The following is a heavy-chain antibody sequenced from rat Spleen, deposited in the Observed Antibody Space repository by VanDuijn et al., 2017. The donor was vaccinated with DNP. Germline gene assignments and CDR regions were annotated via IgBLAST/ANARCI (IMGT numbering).Heavy chain of an antibody. D-gene: IGHD4-3*01. CDR1: GFTFSDFY. Sequence: EVQLVESGGGLVQPGRSLKLSCAASGFTFSDFYMAWVRQAPTKGLEWVASITNSGGSTYYRDSVKGRFTISRDNAKSTLYLQMNSLRSEDMATYYCIRWNSGHFDYWGQGGMVTVSS. CDR2: ITNSGGST. J-gene: IGHJ2*01. CDR3: IRWNSGHFDY. V-gene: IGHV5-25*01.